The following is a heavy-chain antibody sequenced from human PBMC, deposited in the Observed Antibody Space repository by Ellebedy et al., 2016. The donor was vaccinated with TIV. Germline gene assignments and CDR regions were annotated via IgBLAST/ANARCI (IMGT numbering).Heavy chain of an antibody. CDR1: GFAFGNYW. Sequence: GESLKISXAASGFAFGNYWMTWVRQAPGKGLEWVANINQDGSAKYYVGSVKGRFTISRDNTENALFLQMHGLTAADTAVYYCARDLEAMAGTSRSFDVWGQGTLVTVSS. CDR3: ARDLEAMAGTSRSFDV. D-gene: IGHD6-19*01. J-gene: IGHJ3*01. CDR2: INQDGSAK. V-gene: IGHV3-7*01.